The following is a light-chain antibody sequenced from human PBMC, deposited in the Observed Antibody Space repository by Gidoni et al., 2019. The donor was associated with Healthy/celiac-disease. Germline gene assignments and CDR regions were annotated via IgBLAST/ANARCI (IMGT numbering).Light chain of an antibody. V-gene: IGKV3-15*01. J-gene: IGKJ4*01. CDR3: QQYNNRLT. CDR2: GAS. CDR1: QSVSSN. Sequence: EIVMTQSPATLSVSPGERATLPCRASQSVSSNLAWYQQKPGQAPRLLIYGASTRATGIPARFSGSGSGTEFTLTISSLQSEDFAVYYCQQYNNRLTFGGGTKVEIK.